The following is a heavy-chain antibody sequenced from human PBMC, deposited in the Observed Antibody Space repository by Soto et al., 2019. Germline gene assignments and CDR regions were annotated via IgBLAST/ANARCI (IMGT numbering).Heavy chain of an antibody. Sequence: SVKVSCKASGGTFSSYAISWVRQAPGQGLEWMGGIIPIFGTANYAQKFQGRVTITADKSTSTAYMELSSLRSEDTAVYYCARPSAGGDYYYYYGMDVWGQGTTVTVSS. D-gene: IGHD3-10*01. CDR3: ARPSAGGDYYYYYGMDV. J-gene: IGHJ6*02. V-gene: IGHV1-69*06. CDR1: GGTFSSYA. CDR2: IIPIFGTA.